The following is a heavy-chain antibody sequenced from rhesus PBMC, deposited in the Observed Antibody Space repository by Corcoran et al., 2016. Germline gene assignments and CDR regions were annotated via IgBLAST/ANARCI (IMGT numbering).Heavy chain of an antibody. CDR3: ARERVWSTYNYFDY. D-gene: IGHD2-15*01. Sequence: QVQLQESGPGLVKPSETMSLTCAVSGYSISSNYRSWIGPPPGKGLEWIGYVYGISGSTYYNPSLKSRVTISTDTSKNQFSLKLSSVTAADTAVYYCARERVWSTYNYFDYWGQGVLVTVSS. J-gene: IGHJ4*01. CDR2: VYGISGST. V-gene: IGHV4-147*01. CDR1: GYSISSNY.